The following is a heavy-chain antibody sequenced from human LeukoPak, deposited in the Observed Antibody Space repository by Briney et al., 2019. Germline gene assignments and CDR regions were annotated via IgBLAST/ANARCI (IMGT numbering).Heavy chain of an antibody. CDR2: IYSGGST. CDR3: ARHLATSGSYPLDY. Sequence: GGSLRLSCAASGFTVSSNYMSWVRQAPGKGLEWVSVIYSGGSTYYADSVKGRFTISRDSSKNTLSLQMASLRAEDTAVYYCARHLATSGSYPLDYWGQGTLVSVSS. V-gene: IGHV3-53*01. J-gene: IGHJ4*02. CDR1: GFTVSSNY. D-gene: IGHD1-1*01.